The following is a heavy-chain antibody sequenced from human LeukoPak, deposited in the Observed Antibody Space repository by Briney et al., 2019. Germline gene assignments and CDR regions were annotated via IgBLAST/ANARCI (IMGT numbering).Heavy chain of an antibody. V-gene: IGHV3-30*03. CDR1: GFTFSSYG. Sequence: GGSLRLSCAASGFTFSSYGMHWVRQAPGKGLEWVAVISYDGSNKYYADSVKGRFTISRDNSKNTLYLQMNSLRAEDTAVYYCARDGNVVVTAILWLATDWGQGTLVTVSS. CDR2: ISYDGSNK. J-gene: IGHJ4*02. CDR3: ARDGNVVVTAILWLATD. D-gene: IGHD2-21*02.